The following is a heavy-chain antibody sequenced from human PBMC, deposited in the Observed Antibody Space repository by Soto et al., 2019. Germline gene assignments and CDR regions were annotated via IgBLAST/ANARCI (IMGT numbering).Heavy chain of an antibody. V-gene: IGHV4-34*02. Sequence: QVQLQQWGAGLLKPSETLSLTCAVDGGSFNSYYWSWIRQPPGKGLEWIAEINHRGSSNRNPALASRITISVDTSKNQFSLELTSVTAADTAVYYCARAGFSNGFYGTFDYWGQGTLVTVSS. CDR2: INHRGSS. CDR3: ARAGFSNGFYGTFDY. CDR1: GGSFNSYY. D-gene: IGHD6-19*01. J-gene: IGHJ4*02.